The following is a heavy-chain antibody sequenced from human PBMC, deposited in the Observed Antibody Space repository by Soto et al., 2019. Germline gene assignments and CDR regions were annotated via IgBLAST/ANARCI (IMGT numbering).Heavy chain of an antibody. Sequence: EVQLVESGGGLVKPGGSLRLSCAASGFTFSNAWMSWVRQAPGKGLEWVGRIKSKTGGGTTDYAAPVKGRFTISRDDSKNTLYLQMNSLKTEDTAVYYCTTQVITIFGVVSDYWGQGTLVTVSS. D-gene: IGHD3-3*01. V-gene: IGHV3-15*01. CDR2: IKSKTGGGTT. CDR3: TTQVITIFGVVSDY. J-gene: IGHJ4*02. CDR1: GFTFSNAW.